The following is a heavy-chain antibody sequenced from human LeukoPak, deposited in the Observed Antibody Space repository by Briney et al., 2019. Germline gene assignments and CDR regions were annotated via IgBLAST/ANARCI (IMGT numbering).Heavy chain of an antibody. J-gene: IGHJ4*02. CDR2: INPSGGST. D-gene: IGHD2-2*01. CDR1: GYTFTSYY. Sequence: ALVKVSCKASGYTFTSYYMHWVRQAPGQGLEWMGIINPSGGSTSYAQKFQGRVTMTRDTSTSTVYMELSSLRSEDTAVYYCARDLCSSTSCYLEVDYWGQGTLVTVSS. V-gene: IGHV1-46*01. CDR3: ARDLCSSTSCYLEVDY.